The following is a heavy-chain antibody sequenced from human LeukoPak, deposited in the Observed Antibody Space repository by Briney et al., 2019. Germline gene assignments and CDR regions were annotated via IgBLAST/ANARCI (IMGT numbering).Heavy chain of an antibody. V-gene: IGHV4-59*01. CDR1: GGSISSYY. CDR3: ARERSRSWYGLEV. J-gene: IGHJ4*02. CDR2: IYYSGST. D-gene: IGHD6-13*01. Sequence: SETLSLTCTVSGGSISSYYWSWIRQPPGKGLEWIGYIYYSGSTNYNPSLKSRVTISVDTSKNQFSLKLSSVTAADTAVYYCARERSRSWYGLEVWGQGTLVTVSS.